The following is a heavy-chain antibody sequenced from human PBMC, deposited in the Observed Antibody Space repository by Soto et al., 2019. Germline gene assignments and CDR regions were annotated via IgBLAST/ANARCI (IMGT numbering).Heavy chain of an antibody. CDR1: GASIGSGDYF. J-gene: IGHJ6*02. CDR3: ARGLVIRPYYYHGMDV. V-gene: IGHV4-30-4*01. D-gene: IGHD3-9*01. Sequence: PSETLSLNCTVSGASIGSGDYFWTWIRQSPGKGLEWIGYISSIGSTYYNPSLKSRVSVSRDTSKNQFSLKLSSVTTTDTAVYYCARGLVIRPYYYHGMDVWGQGNTVT. CDR2: ISSIGST.